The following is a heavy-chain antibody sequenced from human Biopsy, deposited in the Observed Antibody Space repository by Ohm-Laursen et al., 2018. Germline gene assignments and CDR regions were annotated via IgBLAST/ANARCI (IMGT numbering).Heavy chain of an antibody. CDR3: ARVGAGAPSIDYFDY. J-gene: IGHJ4*02. D-gene: IGHD1-26*01. CDR1: DGSINSYY. CDR2: IYYSGST. Sequence: TLSLTCTVSDGSINSYYWNWIRQPPEKRLEWIGNIYYSGSTDFNPSLKSRVTISVDTSKNQFSLKLSSVTAADTAVYYCARVGAGAPSIDYFDYWGQGALVTVSS. V-gene: IGHV4-59*01.